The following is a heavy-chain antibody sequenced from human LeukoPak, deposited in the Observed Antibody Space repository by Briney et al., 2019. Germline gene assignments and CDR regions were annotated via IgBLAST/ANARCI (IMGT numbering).Heavy chain of an antibody. V-gene: IGHV4-39*01. CDR2: IYYSRST. J-gene: IGHJ4*02. CDR1: GGSISSSSYY. D-gene: IGHD3-22*01. CDR3: ARKQSSCYYVKRKRFDY. Sequence: SETLSLTCTVSGGSISSSSYYWGWIRQPPGKGREWIGSIYYSRSTYYNPSLKSRVTISVDTSKNQFSLTLSSVTAADTAVYYCARKQSSCYYVKRKRFDYWGQGTLVTVSS.